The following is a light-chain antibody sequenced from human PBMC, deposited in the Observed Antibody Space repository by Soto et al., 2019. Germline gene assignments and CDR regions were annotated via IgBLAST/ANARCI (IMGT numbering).Light chain of an antibody. CDR3: ETGGSNTYV. J-gene: IGLJ1*01. CDR1: SGHSSYI. V-gene: IGLV4-60*02. CDR2: LEGSGSY. Sequence: QSVLTQSSSASASLGSSVKLTCTLSSGHSSYIIAWHQHQPGKAPRHLMKLEGSGSYNTGSGVPDRFSGSSSGADRYLTISILQYEDEADYYCETGGSNTYVFGTGTKVTVL.